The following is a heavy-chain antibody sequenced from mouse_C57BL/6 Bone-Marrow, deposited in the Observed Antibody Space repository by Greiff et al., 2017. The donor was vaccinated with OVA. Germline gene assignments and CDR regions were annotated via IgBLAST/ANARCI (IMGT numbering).Heavy chain of an antibody. CDR2: IYPGSGST. CDR1: GYTFTSYW. V-gene: IGHV1-55*01. CDR3: ARESTTVVPYDFDY. D-gene: IGHD1-1*01. J-gene: IGHJ2*01. Sequence: VQLQQPGAELVKPGASVKMSCKASGYTFTSYWITWVKQRPGQGLEWIGDIYPGSGSTNYNEKFKSKATLTVDTSSSTAYMQLSSLTSEDSAVYYDARESTTVVPYDFDYWGQGTTLTVSS.